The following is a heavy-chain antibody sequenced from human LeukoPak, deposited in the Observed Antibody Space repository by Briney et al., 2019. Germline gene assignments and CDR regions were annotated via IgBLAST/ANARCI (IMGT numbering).Heavy chain of an antibody. V-gene: IGHV5-51*01. Sequence: GESLKISCKGSGYSFTSYWIGWVRQMPGEGLEWMGIIYPGDSDTRYSPSFQGQVTISADKSISTAYLQWSSLKASDTAMYYXXXXARIGSSKPDNYYYYYGMDVWGQGTTVTVSS. J-gene: IGHJ6*02. CDR2: IYPGDSDT. D-gene: IGHD2-21*01. CDR3: XXXARIGSSKPDNYYYYYGMDV. CDR1: GYSFTSYW.